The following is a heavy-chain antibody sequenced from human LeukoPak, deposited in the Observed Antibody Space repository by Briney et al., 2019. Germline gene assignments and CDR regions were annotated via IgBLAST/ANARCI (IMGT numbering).Heavy chain of an antibody. Sequence: PSETLSLTCAVYGGSLRGYYWGWIRQSPGKGLEWIGEINHSGSTDYNPSLKSRVTISLDTSKNQFSLNLRSVTAADTAAYYCARVRGSYRKQTDHWGPGTLVTVSS. CDR1: GGSLRGYY. J-gene: IGHJ4*02. CDR3: ARVRGSYRKQTDH. V-gene: IGHV4-34*01. D-gene: IGHD1-26*01. CDR2: INHSGST.